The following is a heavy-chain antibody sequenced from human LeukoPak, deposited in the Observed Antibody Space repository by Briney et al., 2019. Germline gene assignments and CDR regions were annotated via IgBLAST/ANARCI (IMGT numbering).Heavy chain of an antibody. CDR1: GFTFSTYA. CDR2: ISVTGGTT. V-gene: IGHV3-23*01. J-gene: IGHJ4*02. Sequence: GSLRLSCAASGFTFSTYAMSWVRQAPGKGLEWVSVISVTGGTTYYADSVKGRFTISRDNSKNTLYLQMNSLRAEDTAVYYCANLGRSVVYYGSDWGQGTLATVSS. CDR3: ANLGRSVVYYGSD. D-gene: IGHD3-10*01.